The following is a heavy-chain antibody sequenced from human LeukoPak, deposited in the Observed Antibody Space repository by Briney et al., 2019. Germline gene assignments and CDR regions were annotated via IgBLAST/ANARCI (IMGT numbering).Heavy chain of an antibody. CDR2: ISWNSGSI. D-gene: IGHD3-16*02. J-gene: IGHJ4*02. V-gene: IGHV3-9*01. CDR1: GFTFDDYA. Sequence: PGRSLRLSCAASGFTFDDYAMHWVRQAPGEGLEWVSGISWNSGSIGYADSVKGRFTISRDNAKNSLYLQMNSLRAEDTALYYCAKSLETDYFDYWGQGTLVTVSS. CDR3: AKSLETDYFDY.